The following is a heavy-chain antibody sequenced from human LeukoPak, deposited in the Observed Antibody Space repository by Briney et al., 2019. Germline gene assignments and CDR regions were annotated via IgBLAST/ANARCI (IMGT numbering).Heavy chain of an antibody. V-gene: IGHV3-23*01. Sequence: GGSLRLSCTASRFTFSTYAMSWVRQAPGKGLEWVSSISGSGDTTYYTGSVKGRFTISRDNSKNALYLQMSSLRAEDTAVYYCAKSQRNDQQVVQRIDYWRQGTLVTVSS. J-gene: IGHJ4*02. CDR2: ISGSGDTT. CDR3: AKSQRNDQQVVQRIDY. CDR1: RFTFSTYA. D-gene: IGHD2-2*01.